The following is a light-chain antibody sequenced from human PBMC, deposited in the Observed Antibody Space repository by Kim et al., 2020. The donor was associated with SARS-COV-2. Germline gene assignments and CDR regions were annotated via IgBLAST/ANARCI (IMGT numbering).Light chain of an antibody. Sequence: ASVGDRVTVTCQASHDISNRLNWYQQKPGKAPNLLMYEASNLETGVPSRFSGSGSGTDFTFTIDSLQPEDIATYYCQQYYNVPLSFGGGTKVDIK. CDR3: QQYYNVPLS. CDR2: EAS. J-gene: IGKJ4*01. V-gene: IGKV1-33*01. CDR1: HDISNR.